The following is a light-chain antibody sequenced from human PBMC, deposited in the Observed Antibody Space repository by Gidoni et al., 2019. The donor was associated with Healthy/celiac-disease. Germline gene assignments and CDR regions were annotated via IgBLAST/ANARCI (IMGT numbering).Light chain of an antibody. CDR1: SSDVGGYNY. CDR3: SSYTSSSTPRV. J-gene: IGLJ3*02. Sequence: QSALTQPASVSGSPGQSITISCTGTSSDVGGYNYVSWYQQHPGKAPKLMIYEVSNRPSGVPDRFSGSKSGNTASLTISGLQAEDEADYYCSSYTSSSTPRVFGGGIKLTVL. V-gene: IGLV2-14*01. CDR2: EVS.